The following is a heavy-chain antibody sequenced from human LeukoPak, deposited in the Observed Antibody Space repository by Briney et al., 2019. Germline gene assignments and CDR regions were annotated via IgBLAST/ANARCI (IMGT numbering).Heavy chain of an antibody. CDR2: IYTGGST. J-gene: IGHJ3*02. CDR1: GFTFSSNY. V-gene: IGHV3-53*01. CDR3: ARDLGRYDSNQGPLDAFDI. Sequence: PGWSLRLSCAAFGFTFSSNYMSWVRQAPGRGLEWVSVIYTGGSTYYADSVKGRFTISRDNSKNTLYLQMNSLRAEDTAVYYCARDLGRYDSNQGPLDAFDIWGQGTMVTVSS. D-gene: IGHD3-22*01.